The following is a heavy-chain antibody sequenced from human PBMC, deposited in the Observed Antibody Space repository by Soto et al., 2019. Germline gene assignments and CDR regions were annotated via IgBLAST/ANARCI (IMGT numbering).Heavy chain of an antibody. CDR3: ARPEVIQLWPPYSFDF. J-gene: IGHJ4*02. Sequence: PGESLKISCKGSGYSFTSYWIGWVRQMPGKGLEWMGIIYPGDSDTRYSPSFQGQVTISADKSISTAYLQWSSLKASDTAMYYCARPEVIQLWPPYSFDFSGPATLVTVS. D-gene: IGHD5-18*01. CDR2: IYPGDSDT. CDR1: GYSFTSYW. V-gene: IGHV5-51*01.